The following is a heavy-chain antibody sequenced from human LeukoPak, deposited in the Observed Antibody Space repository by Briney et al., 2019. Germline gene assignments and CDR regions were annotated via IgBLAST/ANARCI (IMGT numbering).Heavy chain of an antibody. CDR1: GGSISTYY. CDR3: ARDGMSSSPTPNWFDP. J-gene: IGHJ5*02. V-gene: IGHV4-59*01. CDR2: IYYSGGT. D-gene: IGHD6-13*01. Sequence: SETLSLTCTVSGGSISTYYWSWVRQPPGKGLEWIGYIYYSGGTNYNPSLKSRVTISVDTSKNQFSLKLSSVTAADTAVYYCARDGMSSSPTPNWFDPWGQGTLVTVSS.